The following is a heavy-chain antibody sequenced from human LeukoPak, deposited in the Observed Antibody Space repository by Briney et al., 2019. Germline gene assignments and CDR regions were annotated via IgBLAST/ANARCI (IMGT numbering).Heavy chain of an antibody. CDR3: ATIYGDYSDFDS. V-gene: IGHV4-34*01. J-gene: IGHJ4*02. CDR1: DRSFSGSY. Sequence: SETLSLTCAVYDRSFSGSYWSWIRQPPGAGLEWIGEITHDGGINYSPSLKSRATISVDTSKNQFSLKLSSVTAADSAVYYCATIYGDYSDFDSWGQGTLVTVSS. CDR2: ITHDGGI. D-gene: IGHD4-17*01.